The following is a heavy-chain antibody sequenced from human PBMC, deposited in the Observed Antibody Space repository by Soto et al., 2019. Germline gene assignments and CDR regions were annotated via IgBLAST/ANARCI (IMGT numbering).Heavy chain of an antibody. Sequence: SETVSLTCTVSGGSISSYYWSWIRQPPGKGLEWIGYIYYSGSTNYNPSLKSRVTISVDTSKNQFSLKLSSVTAADTAVYYCARRGYSYGYDRYFDYWGQGTLVTVSS. CDR3: ARRGYSYGYDRYFDY. V-gene: IGHV4-59*01. CDR1: GGSISSYY. D-gene: IGHD5-18*01. CDR2: IYYSGST. J-gene: IGHJ4*02.